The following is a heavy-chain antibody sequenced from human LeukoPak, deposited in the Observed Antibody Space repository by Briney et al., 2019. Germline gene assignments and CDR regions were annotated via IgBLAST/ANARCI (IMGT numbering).Heavy chain of an antibody. CDR1: GFTFSSYG. Sequence: PGGSLRLSCAASGFTFSSYGMRWVRQAPGKGLEWVAVISYDGSNKYYADSVKGRFTISRDNSKNTYLQMSSLRSEDTAVYYCARDSTGCSGANCRMGEYYFDYWGQGTLVTVSS. J-gene: IGHJ4*02. CDR3: ARDSTGCSGANCRMGEYYFDY. D-gene: IGHD2-15*01. CDR2: ISYDGSNK. V-gene: IGHV3-30*03.